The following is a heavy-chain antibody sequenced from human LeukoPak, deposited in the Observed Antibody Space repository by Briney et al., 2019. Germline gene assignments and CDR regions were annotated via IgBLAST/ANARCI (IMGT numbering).Heavy chain of an antibody. Sequence: GGSLRLSCAASGFTFSSYGMHWVRQAPGKGLEWVSYISSSSSTIYYADSVKGRFTISRDNAKNSLYLQMNSLRAEDTAVYYCARGYRHFDYWGQGTLVTVSS. V-gene: IGHV3-48*01. CDR3: ARGYRHFDY. CDR1: GFTFSSYG. D-gene: IGHD1-14*01. CDR2: ISSSSSTI. J-gene: IGHJ4*02.